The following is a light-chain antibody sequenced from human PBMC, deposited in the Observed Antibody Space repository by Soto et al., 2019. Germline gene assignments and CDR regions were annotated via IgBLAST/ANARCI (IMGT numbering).Light chain of an antibody. CDR3: SSYTSSSTLYF. V-gene: IGLV2-14*01. CDR1: SSDVGGYTY. Sequence: QSVLTQPASVSGSPRQSITISCTGASSDVGGYTYVSWYQQHPGKAPKLMIYEVNNRPSGVSNRFSGSKSGNTASLTISGLQADDEADYYCSSYTSSSTLYFFGAGTKVTVL. J-gene: IGLJ1*01. CDR2: EVN.